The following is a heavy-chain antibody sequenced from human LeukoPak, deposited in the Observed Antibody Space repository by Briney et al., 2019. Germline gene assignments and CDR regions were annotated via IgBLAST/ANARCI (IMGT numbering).Heavy chain of an antibody. Sequence: SETLSLTCTVSGGSISSSSHYWGWIRQPPGKGLEWIGSIYYSGSTYYNPSLKSRVTISGDTSKNQFSLKLSSVTAADTAVYYCARRYTVVRPYDAFDIWGQGTMVTVSS. V-gene: IGHV4-39*01. J-gene: IGHJ3*02. CDR1: GGSISSSSHY. CDR2: IYYSGST. D-gene: IGHD4-23*01. CDR3: ARRYTVVRPYDAFDI.